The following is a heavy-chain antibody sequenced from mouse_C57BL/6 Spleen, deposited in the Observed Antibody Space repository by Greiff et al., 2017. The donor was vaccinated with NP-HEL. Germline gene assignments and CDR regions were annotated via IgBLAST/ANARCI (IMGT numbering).Heavy chain of an antibody. D-gene: IGHD2-2*01. V-gene: IGHV5-17*01. CDR2: ISSGSSTI. CDR3: ARKRGYDFDY. J-gene: IGHJ2*01. CDR1: GFTFSDYG. Sequence: DVKLVESGGGLVKPGGSLKLSCAASGFTFSDYGMHWVRQAPEKGLEWVAYISSGSSTIYYADTVKGRFTISRDNAKNTLFLQMTSLRSEDTAMYYCARKRGYDFDYWGQGTTLTVSS.